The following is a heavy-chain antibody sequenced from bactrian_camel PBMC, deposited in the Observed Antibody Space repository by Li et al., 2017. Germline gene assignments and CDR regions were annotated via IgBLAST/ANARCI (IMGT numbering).Heavy chain of an antibody. CDR1: RYTFSAYC. J-gene: IGHJ6*01. CDR3: SAVDFDESPPGGACTAQEAVFFGR. CDR2: IDSDGST. D-gene: IGHD6*01. V-gene: IGHV3S9*01. Sequence: HVQLVESGGGSVQAGGSLRLSCDASRYTFSAYCMGWSRQAPGKEREGVAAIDSDGSTHYGDSVKGRFTVSVDNARKTLYLQMNSLSPEDTAKHYCSAVDFDESPPGGACTAQEAVFFGRWGQGTQVTVS.